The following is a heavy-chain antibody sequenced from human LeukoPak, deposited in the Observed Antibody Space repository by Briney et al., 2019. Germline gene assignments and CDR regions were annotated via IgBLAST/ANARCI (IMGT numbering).Heavy chain of an antibody. CDR1: GFTFSSYW. V-gene: IGHV3-7*01. CDR2: IKQDGSEK. CDR3: ARVIALWFGANDY. J-gene: IGHJ4*02. Sequence: GGSLRLSCAASGFTFSSYWMSWVRQAPGKGLEWVANIKQDGSEKYYVDSVKGRFTISRDNAKNSLYLQMNSLRAEDTAVYYCARVIALWFGANDYWGQGTLVTVSS. D-gene: IGHD3-10*01.